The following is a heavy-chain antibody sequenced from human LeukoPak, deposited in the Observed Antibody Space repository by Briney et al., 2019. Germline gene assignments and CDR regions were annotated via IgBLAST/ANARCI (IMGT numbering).Heavy chain of an antibody. Sequence: PGGPLRLSCAASGFTFSSYWMSWVRQAPGKGLEWVANIKQDGSEKYYVDSVKGRFTISRDNAKNSLYLQMNSLRAEDTAVYYCARILGLYYYYYYMDVWGKGTTVTVSS. CDR2: IKQDGSEK. J-gene: IGHJ6*03. CDR3: ARILGLYYYYYYMDV. CDR1: GFTFSSYW. D-gene: IGHD7-27*01. V-gene: IGHV3-7*01.